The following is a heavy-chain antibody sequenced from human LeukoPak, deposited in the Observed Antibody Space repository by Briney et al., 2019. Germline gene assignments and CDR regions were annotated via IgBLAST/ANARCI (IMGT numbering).Heavy chain of an antibody. CDR1: GFTFSSYA. V-gene: IGHV3-33*06. CDR3: AKGSFQTTSYYDSSGPISIDY. CDR2: IWFDGSTK. J-gene: IGHJ4*02. D-gene: IGHD3-22*01. Sequence: GGSLRLSCAASGFTFSSYAMHWVRQAPGKGLEWVALIWFDGSTKYYGDSVKDRFTISRDNSKNTLYLQMNSLRAEDTAVYYCAKGSFQTTSYYDSSGPISIDYWGQGTLVTVFS.